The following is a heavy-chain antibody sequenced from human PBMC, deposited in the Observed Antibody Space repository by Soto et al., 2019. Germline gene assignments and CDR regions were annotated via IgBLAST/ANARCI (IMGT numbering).Heavy chain of an antibody. CDR2: IYYSGST. CDR3: ARVGSYVDFDY. CDR1: GGSISSFY. J-gene: IGHJ4*02. D-gene: IGHD5-18*01. Sequence: PSETLSLTCTVSGGSISSFYWSWIRQPPGKGLEWIGYIYYSGSTNYNPSLKSRVTISVDTSKNQFSLKLSSVTAADTAVYYCARVGSYVDFDYWGQGTLVTVSS. V-gene: IGHV4-59*01.